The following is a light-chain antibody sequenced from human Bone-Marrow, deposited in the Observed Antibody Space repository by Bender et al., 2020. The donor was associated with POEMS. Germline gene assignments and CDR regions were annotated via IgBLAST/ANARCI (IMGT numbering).Light chain of an antibody. CDR2: EGS. V-gene: IGLV2-8*01. CDR3: SSYLSPTYVV. Sequence: QSALTQPPSASGSPGQSVTIPCTGTSSDVGGYDYVSWYQHHPGKAPKLVIYEGSKRPSGISHHFSGSKSGDTASLTISGLQAEDEADYYCSSYLSPTYVVFGGGTKLTVL. J-gene: IGLJ2*01. CDR1: SSDVGGYDY.